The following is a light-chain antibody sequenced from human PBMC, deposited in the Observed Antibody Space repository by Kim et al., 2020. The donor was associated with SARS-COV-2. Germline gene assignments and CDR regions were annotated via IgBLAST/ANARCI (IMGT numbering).Light chain of an antibody. CDR1: SLRTYF. CDR3: HSRDSNGSHFV. Sequence: SSELTQDPAVSVALGQTIRITCQGDSLRTYFASWFQQKPGQAPVLVMYAKNNRPSGIPDRFSGSSSGSTASLTITGAQAEDEADYYCHSRDSNGSHFVFG. CDR2: AKN. V-gene: IGLV3-19*01. J-gene: IGLJ1*01.